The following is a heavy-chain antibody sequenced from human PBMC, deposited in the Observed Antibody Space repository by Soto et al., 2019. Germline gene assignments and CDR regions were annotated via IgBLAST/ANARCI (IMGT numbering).Heavy chain of an antibody. D-gene: IGHD3-3*01. J-gene: IGHJ2*01. V-gene: IGHV3-30*18. Sequence: GRPAPGKGLVLVVVLLYDGSKNYYADSVKGWFKISRDTSKNKLYMQMNSVGVEDTVVYYCAKNGGFLFFFQAEDGIRDL. CDR3: AKNGGFLFFFQAEDGIRDL. CDR2: LLYDGSKN.